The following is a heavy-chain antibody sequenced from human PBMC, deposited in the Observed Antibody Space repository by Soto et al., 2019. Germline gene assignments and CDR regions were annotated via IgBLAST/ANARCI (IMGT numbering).Heavy chain of an antibody. Sequence: PGGSLRLSCAASGFTFSSYAMSWVRQAPGKGLEWVSAISDSGDKTYYADSVKGRFTITRDTSAITAYMELSSLRSEDTAVYYCARDWTHYDSSGPGDYWGQGTLVTVSS. D-gene: IGHD3-22*01. V-gene: IGHV3-23*01. CDR2: ISDSGDKT. CDR3: ARDWTHYDSSGPGDY. CDR1: GFTFSSYA. J-gene: IGHJ4*02.